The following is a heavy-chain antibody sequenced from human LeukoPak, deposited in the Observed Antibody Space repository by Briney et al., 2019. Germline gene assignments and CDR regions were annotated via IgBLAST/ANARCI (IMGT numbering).Heavy chain of an antibody. CDR1: GDSVSSNSAA. Sequence: SQTLSLTFAISGDSVSSNSAAWNWIRQSPSRGLEWLGRTYYRSKWYNDYAVSVKSRITINPDTSKNQFSLQLNSVTPEDTAVYYCARDRQEVGAPQRGMDVWGQGTTVTVSS. CDR2: TYYRSKWYN. CDR3: ARDRQEVGAPQRGMDV. V-gene: IGHV6-1*01. D-gene: IGHD1-26*01. J-gene: IGHJ6*02.